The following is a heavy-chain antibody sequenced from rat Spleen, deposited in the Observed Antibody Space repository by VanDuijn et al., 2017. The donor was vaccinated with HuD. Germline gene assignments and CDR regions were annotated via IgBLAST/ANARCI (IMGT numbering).Heavy chain of an antibody. CDR1: GFTFSDYY. D-gene: IGHD2-1*01. V-gene: IGHV5-29*01. CDR2: IRYDGSRT. Sequence: EVQLVESDGGLVQPGRSLKLSCAASGFTFSDYYMAWVRQAPTKGLEWVATIRYDGSRTYYRDSVKGRFTISRDNAKSTLYLQMDSLRSEDKATDYCVRFVFRYDRGWFAYWGQGTLVTVSS. CDR3: VRFVFRYDRGWFAY. J-gene: IGHJ3*01.